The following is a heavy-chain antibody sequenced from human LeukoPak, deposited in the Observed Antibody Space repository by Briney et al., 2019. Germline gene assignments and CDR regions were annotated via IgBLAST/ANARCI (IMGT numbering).Heavy chain of an antibody. Sequence: GGSLRLSCAASGFTFSSYSMNWVRQAPGQGLEWVSTIKSGGGGTYYADSVEGRFTISRDNSNSTLFLQMNSLRAEDTALYYCAKGVGYDYGDYLVHWGQGVLVTVSS. CDR2: IKSGGGGT. D-gene: IGHD4-17*01. J-gene: IGHJ4*02. V-gene: IGHV3-NL1*01. CDR3: AKGVGYDYGDYLVH. CDR1: GFTFSSYS.